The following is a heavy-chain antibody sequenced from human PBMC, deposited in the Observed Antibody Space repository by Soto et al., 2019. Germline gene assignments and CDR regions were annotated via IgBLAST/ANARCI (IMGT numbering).Heavy chain of an antibody. CDR3: AKDSAPGSYHVYYFDY. V-gene: IGHV3-23*01. Sequence: GGSLRLSCAASGFTFSSYAMSWVRQAPGKGLEWVSAISGSGGSTYYADSVKGRFTISRDNSKNTLYLQMNSLRAEDTAVYYCAKDSAPGSYHVYYFDYWGQGTLVTVSS. CDR2: ISGSGGST. J-gene: IGHJ4*02. D-gene: IGHD1-26*01. CDR1: GFTFSSYA.